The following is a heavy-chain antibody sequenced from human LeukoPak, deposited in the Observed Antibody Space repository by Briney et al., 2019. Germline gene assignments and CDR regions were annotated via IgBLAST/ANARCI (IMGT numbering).Heavy chain of an antibody. Sequence: GGSLRLSCAASGFTFSSYAMHWARQAPGKGLEWVAVISYDGSNKYYADSVKGRFTISRDNSKNTLYLQMNSLRAEDTAVYYCARDFRPRYYYDSSGYWSWFDPWGQGTLVTVSS. J-gene: IGHJ5*02. CDR2: ISYDGSNK. CDR3: ARDFRPRYYYDSSGYWSWFDP. CDR1: GFTFSSYA. D-gene: IGHD3-22*01. V-gene: IGHV3-30-3*01.